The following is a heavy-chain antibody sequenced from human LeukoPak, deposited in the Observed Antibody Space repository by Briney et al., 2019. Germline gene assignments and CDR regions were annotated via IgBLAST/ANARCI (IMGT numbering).Heavy chain of an antibody. Sequence: GGSLRLSCAASGFTFSSYWMSWVRQAPGKGLECVANIKEDGSEEYYVDSVKGRFSISRDNTKNTLYLQMNSLRAEDTAVYYCARGSNTGWPDYFDYWGQGVLVTVSS. D-gene: IGHD6-19*01. CDR3: ARGSNTGWPDYFDY. J-gene: IGHJ4*02. CDR2: IKEDGSEE. CDR1: GFTFSSYW. V-gene: IGHV3-7*01.